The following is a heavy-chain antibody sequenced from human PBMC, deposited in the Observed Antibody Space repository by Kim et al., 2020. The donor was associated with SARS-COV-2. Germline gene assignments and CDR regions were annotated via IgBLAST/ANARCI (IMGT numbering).Heavy chain of an antibody. Sequence: TYHNPSLKSRVNKAVDTSKNQFSLELSSVTAADTAVYYCARDRRDGFVDYWGQGTLVTVSS. CDR2: T. J-gene: IGHJ4*02. CDR3: ARDRRDGFVDY. D-gene: IGHD5-12*01. V-gene: IGHV4-30-2*04.